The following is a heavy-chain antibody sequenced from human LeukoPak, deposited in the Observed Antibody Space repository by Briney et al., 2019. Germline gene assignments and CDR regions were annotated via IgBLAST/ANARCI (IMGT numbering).Heavy chain of an antibody. CDR2: VIPILGIA. CDR1: GGSFSSYA. J-gene: IGHJ5*02. Sequence: SVNLSRNASGGSFSSYAISLVRQAPGQGLEWMGGVIPILGIANYAKKFQGRVTITADKSTSTAYMELSSLRSEDTAVYYCARDPIAVAVKISGWFDPWGPGTLVTVSS. CDR3: ARDPIAVAVKISGWFDP. V-gene: IGHV1-69*04. D-gene: IGHD6-19*01.